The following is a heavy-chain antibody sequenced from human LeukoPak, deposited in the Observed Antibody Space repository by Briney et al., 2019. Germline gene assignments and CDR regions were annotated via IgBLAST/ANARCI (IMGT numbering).Heavy chain of an antibody. CDR1: AFTFSNYA. Sequence: QPGGSLRLSCAASAFTFSNYAMTWVRQAPGKGLEWVSGISGSGASTYYADSVKGRFTISRDNSKNTLYLQMNSLRAEDTAVYYCASDRTVTTGWFDPWGQGTLVTVSS. D-gene: IGHD4-17*01. CDR2: ISGSGAST. J-gene: IGHJ5*02. CDR3: ASDRTVTTGWFDP. V-gene: IGHV3-23*01.